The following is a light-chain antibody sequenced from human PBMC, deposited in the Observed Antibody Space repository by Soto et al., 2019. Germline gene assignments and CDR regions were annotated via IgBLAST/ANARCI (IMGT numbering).Light chain of an antibody. J-gene: IGLJ1*01. Sequence: QSALTQPASVSASPGQSITISCIGSYSDVGGYKHVAWYQQYPGKAPKLIIYDATSRPSGISSRFSGSKSGNTASLTISGLQADDEADYYCSSSTSSTTLYVFGTGTKLTVL. CDR3: SSSTSSTTLYV. V-gene: IGLV2-14*01. CDR2: DAT. CDR1: YSDVGGYKH.